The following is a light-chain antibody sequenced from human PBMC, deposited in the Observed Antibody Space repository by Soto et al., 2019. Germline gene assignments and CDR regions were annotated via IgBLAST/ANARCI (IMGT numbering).Light chain of an antibody. CDR2: WAS. V-gene: IGKV4-1*01. J-gene: IGKJ4*01. CDR1: QSVLYSSKNKNF. CDR3: QQYYSLPLT. Sequence: DIVMTQSPDSLAVSLGERATINCKSSQSVLYSSKNKNFLAWYQQKPGQPPKLLIYWASSRESGVPDRFSGSGSGTDFNLTISSLQAEDVAVYYCQQYYSLPLTFGGGTKVEIK.